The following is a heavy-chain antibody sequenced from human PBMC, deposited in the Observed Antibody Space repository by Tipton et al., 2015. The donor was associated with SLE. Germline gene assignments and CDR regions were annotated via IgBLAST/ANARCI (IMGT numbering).Heavy chain of an antibody. V-gene: IGHV4-39*07. CDR2: IYYSGST. CDR1: GGSISSSSYY. CDR3: ARVSGDYFYYYMDA. J-gene: IGHJ6*03. D-gene: IGHD7-27*01. Sequence: TLSLTCTVSGGSISSSSYYWGWIRQPPGKGLEWIGSIYYSGSTYDNPSFKSRVTISVDTSKNQFSLELSSVTAADTAVYYCARVSGDYFYYYMDAWGRGTTVTVSS.